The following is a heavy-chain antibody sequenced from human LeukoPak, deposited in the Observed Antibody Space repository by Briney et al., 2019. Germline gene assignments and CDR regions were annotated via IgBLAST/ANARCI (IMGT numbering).Heavy chain of an antibody. CDR3: ARILALYSSGLGDY. CDR1: GGTFSSYA. J-gene: IGHJ4*02. V-gene: IGHV1-69*04. D-gene: IGHD6-19*01. CDR2: IIPILGIA. Sequence: SVKVSCKASGGTFSSYAISWVRQAPGQGLEWMGRIIPILGIANYAQKFQGRVTITADKPTSTAYMELRSLRSDDTAVYYCARILALYSSGLGDYWGQGTLVTVSS.